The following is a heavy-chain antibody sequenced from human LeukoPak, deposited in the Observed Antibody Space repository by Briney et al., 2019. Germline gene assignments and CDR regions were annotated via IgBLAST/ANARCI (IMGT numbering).Heavy chain of an antibody. Sequence: ASVKVSCKASGHTFTSYAMHWVRQAPGQRLEWMGWINAGNGNTKYSQKFQGRVTITRDTSASTAYMELSSLRSEDTAVYYCARDRRYSSSWFDYWGQGTLVTVSS. J-gene: IGHJ4*02. D-gene: IGHD6-13*01. CDR2: INAGNGNT. CDR3: ARDRRYSSSWFDY. CDR1: GHTFTSYA. V-gene: IGHV1-3*01.